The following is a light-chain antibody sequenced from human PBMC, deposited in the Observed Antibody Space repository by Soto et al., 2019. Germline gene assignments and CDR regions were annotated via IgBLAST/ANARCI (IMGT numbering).Light chain of an antibody. CDR1: QSVSSN. CDR2: GAS. CDR3: QQRSDCPRT. Sequence: EIVVAQSLATLSVSPGERATLSCRASQSVSSNLAWYQQKPGQAPRPLIYGASNRATGIPARFSGSGSGTDFTLTMCSLEPEDVAVYYGQQRSDCPRTFGQGTKVEIK. V-gene: IGKV3-11*01. J-gene: IGKJ1*01.